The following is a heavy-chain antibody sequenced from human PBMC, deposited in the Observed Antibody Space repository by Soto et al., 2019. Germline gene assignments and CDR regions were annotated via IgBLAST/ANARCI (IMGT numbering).Heavy chain of an antibody. CDR3: AVTPNCGRDCSAASYWYFDI. J-gene: IGHJ2*01. CDR1: GLTFGNYA. Sequence: EVQLLESGGGLVQPGGSVRLSCAASGLTFGNYAMSWVRQAPGKGLEWVSAISGDSGRTYYADSVKGRFTISRDNSKNTLYLQMNTLRAEDTAVYYCAVTPNCGRDCSAASYWYFDIWGPGTLVTVSS. CDR2: ISGDSGRT. V-gene: IGHV3-23*01. D-gene: IGHD2-21*02.